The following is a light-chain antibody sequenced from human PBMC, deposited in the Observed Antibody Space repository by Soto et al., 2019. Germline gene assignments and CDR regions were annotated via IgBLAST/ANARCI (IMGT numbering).Light chain of an antibody. CDR2: EVS. CDR3: SSYTSSSTLV. J-gene: IGLJ2*01. Sequence: QSALTQPASVSGSPGQSITISCTGTSSDVGGYNYVSWYQQHPGKAPKLMIYEVSNRPSGVSNRFSGFKSGNTASLTISGLQAEYEADYYCSSYTSSSTLVFGGGTKLTVL. CDR1: SSDVGGYNY. V-gene: IGLV2-14*01.